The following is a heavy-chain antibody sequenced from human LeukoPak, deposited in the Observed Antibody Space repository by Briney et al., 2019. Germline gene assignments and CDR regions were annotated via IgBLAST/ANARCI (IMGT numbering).Heavy chain of an antibody. CDR1: GFTFSSYG. V-gene: IGHV3-30*02. Sequence: GSLRLSCAASGFTFSSYGMHWVRQAPGKGLEWVAFIRYDGSNKYYADSVKGRFTISRDNSKNTLYLQMNSLRAEDTAVHYCAKDQLYGDDAFDIWGQGTMVTVSS. CDR2: IRYDGSNK. D-gene: IGHD4-17*01. CDR3: AKDQLYGDDAFDI. J-gene: IGHJ3*02.